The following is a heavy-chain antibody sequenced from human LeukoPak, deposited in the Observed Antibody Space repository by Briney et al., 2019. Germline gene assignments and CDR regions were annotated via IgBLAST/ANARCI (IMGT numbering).Heavy chain of an antibody. D-gene: IGHD5-18*01. V-gene: IGHV3-23*01. J-gene: IGHJ4*02. CDR1: GFTFSIYA. CDR3: AKDLVQLWLLAPFDY. Sequence: GGSLRLSCAASGFTFSIYAMSWVRQAPGKGLEWVSAISGSGGSTYYADSVKGRFTISRDNSKNTLYLQMNSLRAEDTAVYYCAKDLVQLWLLAPFDYWGQGTLVTVSS. CDR2: ISGSGGST.